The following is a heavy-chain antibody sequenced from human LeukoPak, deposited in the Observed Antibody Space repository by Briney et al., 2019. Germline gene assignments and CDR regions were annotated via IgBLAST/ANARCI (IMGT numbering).Heavy chain of an antibody. V-gene: IGHV1-46*01. Sequence: ASVKVSCKASGYTFTGYFMHWVRPAPGQGLEWMGIIDPSGGSPTYAQKFQGRFTMTSDTSTSTVYMELRSLRSEDTAVYYCAREFSGGYFDYRGQGTLVTVSS. CDR1: GYTFTGYF. J-gene: IGHJ4*02. CDR3: AREFSGGYFDY. D-gene: IGHD3-16*01. CDR2: IDPSGGSP.